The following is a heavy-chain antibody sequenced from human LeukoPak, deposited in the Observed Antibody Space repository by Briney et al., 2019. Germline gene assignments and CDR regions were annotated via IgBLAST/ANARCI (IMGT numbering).Heavy chain of an antibody. Sequence: GGSLRLSCAASGFTFSSYWMSWVRQAPGKGLEWVANINEGGSEGYYVDSLKGRFTISRDNAKNSLYLQMNSLRAEDTAVYYCARAGISTSRDFWGQGALVTVSS. J-gene: IGHJ4*02. CDR3: ARAGISTSRDF. V-gene: IGHV3-7*03. CDR1: GFTFSSYW. CDR2: INEGGSEG. D-gene: IGHD2-2*01.